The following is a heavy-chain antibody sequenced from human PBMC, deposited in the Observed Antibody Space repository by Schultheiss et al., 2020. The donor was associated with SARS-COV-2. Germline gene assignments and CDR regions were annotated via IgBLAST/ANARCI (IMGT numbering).Heavy chain of an antibody. CDR1: GGSISSYY. J-gene: IGHJ3*01. V-gene: IGHV4-59*01. CDR3: ARGVFYYDSDAFDL. CDR2: IYYSGST. Sequence: SETLSLTCTVSGGSISSYYWSWIRQPPGKGLEWIGYIYYSGSTNYNPSLKSRVTISVDTSKNQFSLKLSSVTAADTAVYYCARGVFYYDSDAFDLWGQGTMVTVSS. D-gene: IGHD3-22*01.